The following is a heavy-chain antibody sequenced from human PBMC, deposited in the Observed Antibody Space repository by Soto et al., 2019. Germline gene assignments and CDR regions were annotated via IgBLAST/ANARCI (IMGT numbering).Heavy chain of an antibody. D-gene: IGHD6-13*01. Sequence: ASVKVSCKASGYTFTSYDINWVRQATGQGLEWMGWMNPNSGNTGYAQKFQGRVTMTRNTSISTAYMELSSLRSEDTTVYYCASRYSRRWGLSDPWGKGTLVTVPS. V-gene: IGHV1-8*01. CDR1: GYTFTSYD. J-gene: IGHJ5*02. CDR3: ASRYSRRWGLSDP. CDR2: MNPNSGNT.